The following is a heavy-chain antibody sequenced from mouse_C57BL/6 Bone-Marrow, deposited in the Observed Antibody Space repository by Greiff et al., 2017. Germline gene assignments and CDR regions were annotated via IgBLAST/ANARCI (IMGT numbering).Heavy chain of an antibody. CDR1: GYTFTSYG. Sequence: VQLQQSGAELARPGASVKLSCTASGYTFTSYGISWVKQRTGQGLEWIGEIYPRSGNTYYNEKFKGKATLTADKSSSTAYMELRSLTSEDSAVYFCARYRYYGSPWYFDVWGTGTTVTVSS. V-gene: IGHV1-81*01. CDR3: ARYRYYGSPWYFDV. CDR2: IYPRSGNT. J-gene: IGHJ1*03. D-gene: IGHD1-1*01.